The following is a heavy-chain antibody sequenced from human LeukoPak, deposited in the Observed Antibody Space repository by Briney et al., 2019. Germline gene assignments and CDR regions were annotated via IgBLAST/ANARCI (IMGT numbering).Heavy chain of an antibody. CDR2: ISGSGGST. D-gene: IGHD2-15*01. CDR1: GFTFSSYA. V-gene: IGHV3-23*01. Sequence: GGSLRLSCAASGFTFSSYAMSWVRQAPGKGLEWVSAISGSGGSTYYADSVKGQFTISRDNSKNTLYLQMNSLRAEDTAVYYCAKDLGYCSGGSCYDTVYWGQGTLVTVSS. J-gene: IGHJ4*02. CDR3: AKDLGYCSGGSCYDTVY.